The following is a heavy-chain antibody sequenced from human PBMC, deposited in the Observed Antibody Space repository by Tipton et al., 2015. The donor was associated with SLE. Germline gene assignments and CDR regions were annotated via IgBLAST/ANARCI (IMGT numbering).Heavy chain of an antibody. J-gene: IGHJ5*02. V-gene: IGHV4-39*02. Sequence: TLSLTCSVSGVSISTSRYYWGWIRQSPGQGLEWVGSLYAGGSTYFHPSLKSRASISADASKNHFSLKLNSVTAADTAVYFCARRLSYWPNWFDPWGQGTLVTVSS. CDR2: LYAGGST. D-gene: IGHD2-8*02. CDR3: ARRLSYWPNWFDP. CDR1: GVSISTSRYY.